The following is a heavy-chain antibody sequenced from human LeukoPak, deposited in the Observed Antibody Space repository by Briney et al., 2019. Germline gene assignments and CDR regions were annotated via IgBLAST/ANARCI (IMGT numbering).Heavy chain of an antibody. Sequence: SETLSLTCTVSGGSINSGGYYWSWIRQSAGKGLEWIGRISASGKTNYNPSLEDRVTISVDTSKNQFSLKLSSVTAADTAVYYCARDRGSWSPAGYYYYMDVWGKGTTVTVSS. D-gene: IGHD6-13*01. CDR3: ARDRGSWSPAGYYYYMDV. CDR2: ISASGKT. V-gene: IGHV4-61*02. J-gene: IGHJ6*03. CDR1: GGSINSGGYY.